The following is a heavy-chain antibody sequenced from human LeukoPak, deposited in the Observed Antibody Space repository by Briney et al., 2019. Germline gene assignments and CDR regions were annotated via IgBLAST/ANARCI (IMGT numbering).Heavy chain of an antibody. Sequence: GGSLRLSCAASGFTFSSYGMHWVRQAPGKGLEWVAVISHDGSNKYYADSVKGRFTISRDNSKNTLYLQMNSLRAEDTAVYYCAKDRNDYGDYDDAFDIWGQGTMVTVSS. V-gene: IGHV3-30*18. J-gene: IGHJ3*02. CDR1: GFTFSSYG. D-gene: IGHD4-17*01. CDR2: ISHDGSNK. CDR3: AKDRNDYGDYDDAFDI.